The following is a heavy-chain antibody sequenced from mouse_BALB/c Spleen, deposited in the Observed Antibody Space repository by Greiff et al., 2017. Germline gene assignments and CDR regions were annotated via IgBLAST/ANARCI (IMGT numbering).Heavy chain of an antibody. CDR3: ARNYGPMDY. V-gene: IGHV3-2*02. J-gene: IGHJ4*01. CDR1: GYSITSDYA. D-gene: IGHD1-2*01. Sequence: EVKLVESGPGLVKPSQSLSLTCTVTGYSITSDYAWNWIRQFPGNKLEWMGYISYSGSTSYNPSLKSRISITRDTSKNQFFLQLNSVTTEDAATYYCARNYGPMDYWGQGTSVTVSS. CDR2: ISYSGST.